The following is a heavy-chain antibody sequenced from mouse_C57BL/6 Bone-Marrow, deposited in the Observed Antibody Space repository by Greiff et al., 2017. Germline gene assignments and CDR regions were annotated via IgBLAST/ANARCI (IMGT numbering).Heavy chain of an antibody. Sequence: QVQLKESGAELANPGASVKLSCKASGYIFTSYWLHWVKQRPGQGLEWIGYINPSSGYTKYNQKFKDKATLTVDNSSRTAYMQLSSLTYEDSAVYYCATITTAYWGQGTLVTVSA. CDR1: GYIFTSYW. D-gene: IGHD1-2*01. CDR3: ATITTAY. V-gene: IGHV1-7*01. J-gene: IGHJ3*01. CDR2: INPSSGYT.